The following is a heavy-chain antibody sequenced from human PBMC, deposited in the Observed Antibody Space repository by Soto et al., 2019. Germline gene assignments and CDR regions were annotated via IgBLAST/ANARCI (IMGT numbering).Heavy chain of an antibody. CDR3: ARSIAEAGYYYHYGMDV. CDR1: GGTFSSYA. V-gene: IGHV1-69*13. Sequence: RASVKVSCKASGGTFSSYAISWVRQAPGQGLEWMGGIIPIFGTANYAQKFQGRVTITADESTSTAYMELSSLRSEDTAVYYCARSIAEAGYYYHYGMDVWGQGTTVTVSS. J-gene: IGHJ6*02. D-gene: IGHD6-13*01. CDR2: IIPIFGTA.